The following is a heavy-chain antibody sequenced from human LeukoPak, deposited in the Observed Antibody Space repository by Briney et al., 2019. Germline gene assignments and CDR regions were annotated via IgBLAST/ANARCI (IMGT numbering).Heavy chain of an antibody. V-gene: IGHV3-21*01. CDR1: GFTFSSYS. D-gene: IGHD4-17*01. CDR3: ARDLLPTVTTGTFDY. Sequence: GGSLRLSCAASGFTFSSYSMNWVRQAPGKGLEWVSSISSSSSYIYYAYSVNGRFTISRDNAKNSLYLQMNSLRAEDTAVYYCARDLLPTVTTGTFDYWGQGTLVTVSS. J-gene: IGHJ4*02. CDR2: ISSSSSYI.